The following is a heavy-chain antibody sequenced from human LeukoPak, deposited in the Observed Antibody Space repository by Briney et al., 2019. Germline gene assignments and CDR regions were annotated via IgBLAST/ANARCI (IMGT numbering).Heavy chain of an antibody. CDR3: ARVFAAGYFDY. Sequence: SETLSLTCAVYGGSFSGYYWGWIRQPPGKGLEWIGEINHSGSTNYNPSLKSRVTISVDTSKNQFSLKLSSVTAADTAVYYCARVFAAGYFDYWGQGTLATVSS. V-gene: IGHV4-34*01. D-gene: IGHD6-13*01. J-gene: IGHJ4*02. CDR2: INHSGST. CDR1: GGSFSGYY.